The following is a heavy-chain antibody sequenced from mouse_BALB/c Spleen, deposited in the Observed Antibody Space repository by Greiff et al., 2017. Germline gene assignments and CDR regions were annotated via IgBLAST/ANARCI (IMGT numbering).Heavy chain of an antibody. CDR3: ASPAHYGNYDYAMDY. J-gene: IGHJ4*01. CDR2: IDPANGNT. D-gene: IGHD2-1*01. V-gene: IGHV14-3*02. CDR1: GFNIKDTY. Sequence: VQLQQSGAELVKPGASVKLSCTASGFNIKDTYMHWVKQRPEQGLEWIGRIDPANGNTKYDPKFQGKATITADTSSNTAYLQLSSLTSEDTAVYYCASPAHYGNYDYAMDYWGQGTSVTVSS.